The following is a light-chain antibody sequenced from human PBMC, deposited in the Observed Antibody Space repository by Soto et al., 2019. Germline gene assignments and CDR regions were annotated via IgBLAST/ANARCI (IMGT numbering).Light chain of an antibody. J-gene: IGKJ4*01. CDR1: QSLLHRNGYNY. CDR3: MQALQTPT. Sequence: DIVMTQSPLSLPVTPGEPASISCRSSQSLLHRNGYNYLDWYLQKPGQSPQLLIYLGSNRASGVPDRFSGSGSGTDFTLKISRVEAEDVGVYYCMQALQTPTFGGGNKVEIK. V-gene: IGKV2-28*01. CDR2: LGS.